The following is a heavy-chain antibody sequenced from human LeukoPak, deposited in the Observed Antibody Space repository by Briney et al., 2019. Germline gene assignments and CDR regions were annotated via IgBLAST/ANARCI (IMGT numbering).Heavy chain of an antibody. J-gene: IGHJ3*02. D-gene: IGHD2-2*01. Sequence: ASVKVSCKASGYTFTGYYMHWVRQAPGQGLEWMGRINPNSGGTNYAQKFQGRVTMTRDTSISTAYMELSRLRSDATAVYYCARARIVVVPANDAFDIWGQGTMVTVSS. CDR2: INPNSGGT. CDR1: GYTFTGYY. CDR3: ARARIVVVPANDAFDI. V-gene: IGHV1-2*06.